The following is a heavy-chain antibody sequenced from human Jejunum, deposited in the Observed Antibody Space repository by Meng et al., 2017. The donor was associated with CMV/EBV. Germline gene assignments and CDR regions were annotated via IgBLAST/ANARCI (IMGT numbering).Heavy chain of an antibody. J-gene: IGHJ4*02. D-gene: IGHD1-14*01. Sequence: CAASGFTLSTYSMNWVRQAPGKGLEWVSSISGSGDNIYYADSVRGRFTVSRDNSKNTVYLQMNSLRPGDTALYYCVRDLHGDHDYWDQGTLVTVSS. CDR3: VRDLHGDHDY. V-gene: IGHV3-21*01. CDR1: GFTLSTYS. CDR2: ISGSGDNI.